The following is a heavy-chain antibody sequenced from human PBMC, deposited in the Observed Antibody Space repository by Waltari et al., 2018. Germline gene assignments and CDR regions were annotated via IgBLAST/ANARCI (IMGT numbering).Heavy chain of an antibody. V-gene: IGHV3-7*01. CDR2: IKPDGSEP. CDR1: GFIFSAYC. CDR3: ARYVLLQDGHYFDS. J-gene: IGHJ4*02. Sequence: EVQLVESGGGLVQSGGSLPLSCAASGFIFSAYCVGWGRQAPGKGLEWVANIKPDGSEPNYLGSLKGRFTISTDNAKDSVLLHVSSLRAEDTAVYYCARYVLLQDGHYFDSWGQGTLVTVSS. D-gene: IGHD2-21*02.